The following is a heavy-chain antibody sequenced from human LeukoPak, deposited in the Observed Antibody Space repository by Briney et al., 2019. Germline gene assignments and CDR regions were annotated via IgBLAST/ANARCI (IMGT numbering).Heavy chain of an antibody. CDR2: IYTSGST. V-gene: IGHV4-61*02. CDR3: VNYYDSSDYQQPNHFDY. CDR1: GNSISSGDNY. Sequence: SETLSLTCTVSGNSISSGDNYWSWIRQPAGKGLEWIGRIYTSGSTNYNPSLKSRVTISGDTSKNQFSLRLSSVTAADTAVYYCVNYYDSSDYQQPNHFDYWGQGTLVTVSS. J-gene: IGHJ4*02. D-gene: IGHD3-22*01.